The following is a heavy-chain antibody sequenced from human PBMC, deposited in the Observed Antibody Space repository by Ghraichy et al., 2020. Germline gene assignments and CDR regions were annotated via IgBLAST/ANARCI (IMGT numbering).Heavy chain of an antibody. CDR1: GGSISSYY. J-gene: IGHJ4*02. CDR3: ARDLISGWYLGSFDY. CDR2: IYYSGST. D-gene: IGHD6-19*01. V-gene: IGHV4-59*12. Sequence: SETLSLTCTVSGGSISSYYWSWIRQPPGKGLEWIGYIYYSGSTNYNPSLKSRVTISVDTSKNQFSLKLSSVTAADTAVYYCARDLISGWYLGSFDYWGQGTLVTVSS.